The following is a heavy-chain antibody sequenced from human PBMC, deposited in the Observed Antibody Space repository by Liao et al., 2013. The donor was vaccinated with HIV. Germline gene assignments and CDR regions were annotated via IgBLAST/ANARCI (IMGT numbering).Heavy chain of an antibody. V-gene: IGHV4-34*01. D-gene: IGHD2-2*01. CDR3: ARDYREYCSSTSCYGRAYFQH. J-gene: IGHJ1*01. CDR2: INHSGSTT. Sequence: QVQLQQWGAGLLKPSETLSLTCAVYGGSFSGYYWSWIRQPPGKALEWIGEINHSGSTTTYNPSLKSRVTISVDTSKNQFSLKLTSVTAADTAVYYCARDYREYCSSTSCYGRAYFQHWGQGTLVTVSS. CDR1: GGSFSGYY.